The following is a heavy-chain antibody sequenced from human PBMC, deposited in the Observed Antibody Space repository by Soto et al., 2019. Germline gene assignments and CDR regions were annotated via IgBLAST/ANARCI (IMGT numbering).Heavy chain of an antibody. D-gene: IGHD4-17*01. CDR1: GFTFSDYY. V-gene: IGHV3-11*01. CDR3: ARDRAYYGDYEGFDY. Sequence: GSLRLSCSASGFTFSDYYMSWIRQAPGKGLEWVSYISSSGSTIYYADSVKGRFTISRDNAKNSLYLQMNSLRAEDTAVYYCARDRAYYGDYEGFDYWGQGTLVTVSS. J-gene: IGHJ4*02. CDR2: ISSSGSTI.